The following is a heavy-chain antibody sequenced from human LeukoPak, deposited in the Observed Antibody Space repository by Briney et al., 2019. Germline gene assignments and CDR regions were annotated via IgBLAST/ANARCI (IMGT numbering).Heavy chain of an antibody. D-gene: IGHD6-19*01. CDR3: GKTTTGYSSGRNPAWPVDY. CDR2: IFGSGGSA. Sequence: PGGSLRLSCTASGFTFSSYAMYWVRQAPGKGLEWVSGIFGSGGSAHYADSVKGRFTISRDNPQNTVYLQMNSLRAEDTAVYYCGKTTTGYSSGRNPAWPVDYWGQGTLVTVSS. J-gene: IGHJ4*02. V-gene: IGHV3-23*01. CDR1: GFTFSSYA.